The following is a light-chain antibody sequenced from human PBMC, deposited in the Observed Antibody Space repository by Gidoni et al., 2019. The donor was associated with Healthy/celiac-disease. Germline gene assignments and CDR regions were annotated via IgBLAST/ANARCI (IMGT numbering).Light chain of an antibody. J-gene: IGKJ1*01. CDR2: DAS. CDR1: QRVSSY. V-gene: IGKV3-11*01. Sequence: EIVLTQSPATLSMSPGKRATLSCRASQRVSSYLAWYQQKPGQAPRLLIYDASNRATGIPARFSGSGSGTDFTLTISSLEPEDFAVYYCQQRSNWPWTFGQGTKVEIK. CDR3: QQRSNWPWT.